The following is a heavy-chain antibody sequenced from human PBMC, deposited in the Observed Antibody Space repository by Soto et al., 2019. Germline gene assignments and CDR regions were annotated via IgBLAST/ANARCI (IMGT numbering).Heavy chain of an antibody. J-gene: IGHJ5*02. CDR2: INHSGIT. D-gene: IGHD3-9*01. Sequence: QVQLQQWGEGLLKPSETLSLTCAVYGGSFSGDYWNWIRQSPGKGLEWIGEINHSGITNYNPSLKSRATIFFDTSTKQFTLQCTSVTAADTAVYYCARGASKERYFSPSGGAWFDPCGQGTLVTVSS. CDR1: GGSFSGDY. V-gene: IGHV4-34*02. CDR3: ARGASKERYFSPSGGAWFDP.